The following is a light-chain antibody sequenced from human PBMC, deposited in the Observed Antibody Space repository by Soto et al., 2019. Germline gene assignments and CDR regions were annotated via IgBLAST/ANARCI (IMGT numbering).Light chain of an antibody. CDR2: EAS. J-gene: IGLJ1*01. Sequence: QSALTQPASVSGSPGQSITISCTGTSSDVGSYNLVSWYLQHPGKAPKLMIYEASKRPSGVSNRFSGSKSGSTASLTISGLQAEDEADYYCCSYTSGPAYVFGTGTKVTVL. CDR3: CSYTSGPAYV. CDR1: SSDVGSYNL. V-gene: IGLV2-23*01.